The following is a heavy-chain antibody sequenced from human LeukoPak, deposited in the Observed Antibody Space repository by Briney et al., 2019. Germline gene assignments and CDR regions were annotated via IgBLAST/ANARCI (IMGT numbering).Heavy chain of an antibody. CDR2: ISAYNGNT. V-gene: IGHV1-18*01. CDR1: VYTFTIYG. CDR3: ARARDDYDYVWGTYPKYYFDY. J-gene: IGHJ4*02. D-gene: IGHD3-16*02. Sequence: GASVTVSCKASVYTFTIYGISWVRQAPGQGGEGMGWISAYNGNTNYAQKLQGRVTMTTYTSTSTAYMELRSLRSDDTAVYYCARARDDYDYVWGTYPKYYFDYWGQGTLVTVSS.